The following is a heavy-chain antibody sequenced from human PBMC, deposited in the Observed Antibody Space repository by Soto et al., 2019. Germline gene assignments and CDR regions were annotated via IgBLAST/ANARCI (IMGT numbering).Heavy chain of an antibody. D-gene: IGHD1-26*01. J-gene: IGHJ6*02. CDR2: ISYDGSNK. CDR1: GFTFSSYA. V-gene: IGHV3-30-3*01. Sequence: GGSLRLSCAASGFTFSSYAMHWVRQAPGKGLEWVAVISYDGSNKYYADSVKGRFTISRDNSKNTLYLQMNSLRAEDTAVYYCARDLVDSGPETSYYGMDVWGQGTTVTVS. CDR3: ARDLVDSGPETSYYGMDV.